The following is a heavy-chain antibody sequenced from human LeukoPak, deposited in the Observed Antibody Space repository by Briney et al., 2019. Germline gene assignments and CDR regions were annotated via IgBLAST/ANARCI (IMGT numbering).Heavy chain of an antibody. CDR1: GGSVSSYY. D-gene: IGHD6-19*01. V-gene: IGHV4-59*02. Sequence: SETLSLTCTVSGGSVSSYYWTWIRQPPGKGLEWIGYIFYSGSTYYNPSLKSRVTISVDTSKNQFSLKLSSVTAADTAVYYCARVTVAGPYYMDVWGKGTTVTVSS. J-gene: IGHJ6*03. CDR2: IFYSGST. CDR3: ARVTVAGPYYMDV.